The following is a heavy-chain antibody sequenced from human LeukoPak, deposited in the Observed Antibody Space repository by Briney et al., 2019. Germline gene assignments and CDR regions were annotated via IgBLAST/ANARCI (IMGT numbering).Heavy chain of an antibody. J-gene: IGHJ4*02. Sequence: SETLSLTCTVSGGSISGYYWSWIRQPPGKGLEWIGEINHSGSTNYNPSLKSRVTISVDTSKNQFSLKLSSVTAADTAVYYCARGWRIAAAGYYFDYWGQGTLVTVSS. CDR3: ARGWRIAAAGYYFDY. V-gene: IGHV4-34*01. D-gene: IGHD6-13*01. CDR2: INHSGST. CDR1: GGSISGYY.